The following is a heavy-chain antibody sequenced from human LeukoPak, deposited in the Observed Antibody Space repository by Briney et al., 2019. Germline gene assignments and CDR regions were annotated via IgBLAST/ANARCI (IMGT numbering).Heavy chain of an antibody. Sequence: GGSLRLSCAASGFTFSSYAMSWVRQAPGEGLEWVSTISGSGAYTYYADSVKGRFTISRDNSKNTLYLQMNSLRAEDTAVYYCAKYFASGSYYKLPHWGQGTLVTVSS. D-gene: IGHD3-10*01. J-gene: IGHJ1*01. CDR1: GFTFSSYA. CDR3: AKYFASGSYYKLPH. V-gene: IGHV3-23*01. CDR2: ISGSGAYT.